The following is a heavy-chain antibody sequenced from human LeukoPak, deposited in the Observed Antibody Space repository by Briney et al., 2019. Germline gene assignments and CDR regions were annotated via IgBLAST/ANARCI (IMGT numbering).Heavy chain of an antibody. CDR1: GGSISSSSYY. Sequence: KASETLSLTCTVSGGSISSSSYYWGWIRQPPGKGLEWIGSIYYSGSTYYNPSLKGRVTISVDTSKNQFSLKLSSVTAADTAVYYCVRHDGAARPYYFDYWGQGTLVTVSS. CDR2: IYYSGST. V-gene: IGHV4-39*01. J-gene: IGHJ4*02. D-gene: IGHD6-6*01. CDR3: VRHDGAARPYYFDY.